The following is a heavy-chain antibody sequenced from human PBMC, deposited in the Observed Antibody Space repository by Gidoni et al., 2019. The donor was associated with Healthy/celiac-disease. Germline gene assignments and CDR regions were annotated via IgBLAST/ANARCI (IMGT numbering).Heavy chain of an antibody. D-gene: IGHD5-12*01. Sequence: QVQLVESGGGVVQPGRSLRLSCAASGFTFSRYGMHWVRQAPGKGLEWVAVRWYDGSNKYYADSVKGRFTISRDNSKNTLYLQMNSLRAEDTAVYYCARDLGLEMATITDLWSFPDYWGQGTLVTVSS. J-gene: IGHJ4*02. CDR3: ARDLGLEMATITDLWSFPDY. V-gene: IGHV3-33*01. CDR2: RWYDGSNK. CDR1: GFTFSRYG.